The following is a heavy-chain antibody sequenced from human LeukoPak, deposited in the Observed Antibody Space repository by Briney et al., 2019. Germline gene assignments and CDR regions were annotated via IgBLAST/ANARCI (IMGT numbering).Heavy chain of an antibody. CDR2: INPNSGGT. J-gene: IGHJ4*02. D-gene: IGHD3-22*01. Sequence: ASVKVSCKASGYTFTGYYMHWVRQAPGQGLEWMGWINPNSGGTNYAQKFQGRVTMTRDTSISTAYMELSRLRSDDTAVYYCTRVDDRGHYYDSSGPRKLFDYWGQGTLVTVSS. CDR3: TRVDDRGHYYDSSGPRKLFDY. CDR1: GYTFTGYY. V-gene: IGHV1-2*02.